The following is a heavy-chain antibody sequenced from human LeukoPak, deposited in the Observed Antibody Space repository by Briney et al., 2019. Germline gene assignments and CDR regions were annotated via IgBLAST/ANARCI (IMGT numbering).Heavy chain of an antibody. CDR3: AREFYYDSSGYYSVYFDY. D-gene: IGHD3-22*01. V-gene: IGHV4-61*02. CDR2: IYTSGST. Sequence: SETLSLTCTVSGGSISSGSYYWSWIRQPAGKGLEWIGRIYTSGSTNYNPSLKSRVTISVDTSKNQFSLKMSSVTAADTAVYYCAREFYYDSSGYYSVYFDYWGQGTLVTVSS. J-gene: IGHJ4*02. CDR1: GGSISSGSYY.